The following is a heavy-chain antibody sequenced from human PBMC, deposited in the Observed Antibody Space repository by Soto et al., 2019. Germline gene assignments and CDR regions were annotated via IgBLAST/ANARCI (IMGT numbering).Heavy chain of an antibody. Sequence: SETLSLTCAVCVGSFSGYYWSWIRQPPGKGLEWIGEINHSGSTNYNSSLKSRVTISVDTSKNQFSLKLSSVTAADTAVYYCARASKRSAPHCSGGSCYSDRFDYWGQGTLVTVSS. D-gene: IGHD2-15*01. CDR2: INHSGST. CDR1: VGSFSGYY. J-gene: IGHJ4*02. V-gene: IGHV4-34*01. CDR3: ARASKRSAPHCSGGSCYSDRFDY.